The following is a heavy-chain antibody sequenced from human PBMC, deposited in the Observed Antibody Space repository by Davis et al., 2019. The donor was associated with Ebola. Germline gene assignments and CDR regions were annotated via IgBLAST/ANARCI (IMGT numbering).Heavy chain of an antibody. CDR3: ARSITGTYNWFDP. V-gene: IGHV3-9*01. D-gene: IGHD1-7*01. Sequence: SLKISCAASGFTFSNAWMSWVRQAPGKGLEWVSGISWNSGSIGYADSVKGRFTISRDNAKNSLYLQMNSLRAEDTALYYCARSITGTYNWFDPWGQGTLVTVSS. CDR1: GFTFSNAW. CDR2: ISWNSGSI. J-gene: IGHJ5*02.